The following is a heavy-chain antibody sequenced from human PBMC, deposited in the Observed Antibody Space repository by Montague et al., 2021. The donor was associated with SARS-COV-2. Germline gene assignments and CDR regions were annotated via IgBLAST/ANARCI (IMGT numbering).Heavy chain of an antibody. D-gene: IGHD3-22*01. CDR2: IYYSGST. CDR1: GGSISSSSYY. J-gene: IGHJ3*02. V-gene: IGHV4-39*01. CDR3: ARFPTSYYYDSKAAPATPDAFDI. Sequence: SETLSLTCTVSGGSISSSSYYWGWIRQPPGKGLEWIGCIYYSGSTYYNPSLKSRVTISVDKSQNQFSLKLSSVTAADTAVYYCARFPTSYYYDSKAAPATPDAFDIWGQGTMVAASS.